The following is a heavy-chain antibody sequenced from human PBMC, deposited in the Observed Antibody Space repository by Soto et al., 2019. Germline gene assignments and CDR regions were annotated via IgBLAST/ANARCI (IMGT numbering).Heavy chain of an antibody. Sequence: PGGSLRLSCAASGFTVGNNYMSWVRQAPGKGLEWVSLIYSTGSPFYADSVKDRFIISRDSFKNTLYLQMNSLRVEDTAVYYCAGHSHKDYWGQGALVTVSS. J-gene: IGHJ4*02. CDR3: AGHSHKDY. V-gene: IGHV3-66*04. CDR2: IYSTGSP. CDR1: GFTVGNNY.